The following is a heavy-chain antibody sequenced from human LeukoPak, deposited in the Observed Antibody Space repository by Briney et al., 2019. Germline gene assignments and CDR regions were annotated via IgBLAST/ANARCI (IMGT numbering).Heavy chain of an antibody. J-gene: IGHJ6*03. CDR1: GGSISSYY. D-gene: IGHD2-15*01. V-gene: IGHV4-59*01. CDR2: ISYSGST. CDR3: ARVHRGGYFYYYYYVDV. Sequence: SETLPLTCTVSGGSISSYYWSWIRQPPGKGLEWIGYISYSGSTNYNPSLKSRVTISVDTSKNQFSLKLSSVTAADTAVYYCARVHRGGYFYYYYYVDVWGKGTTVTISS.